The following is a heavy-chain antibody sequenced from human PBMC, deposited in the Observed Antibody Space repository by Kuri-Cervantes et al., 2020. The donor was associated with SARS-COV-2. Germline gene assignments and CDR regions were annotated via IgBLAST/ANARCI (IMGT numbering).Heavy chain of an antibody. CDR1: GYTFTDYY. D-gene: IGHD3-10*01. Sequence: ASVKVSCKASGYTFTDYYMHWVRQAPGQGREWMGWINPNSGGTNYAQKFQGWVAMTWDTSLSTAYMELSRLRSDDTAVYYCARGERSRGLMVVLGWRGAGRLDFWGQGTLVTVSS. V-gene: IGHV1-2*04. CDR2: INPNSGGT. J-gene: IGHJ4*02. CDR3: ARGERSRGLMVVLGWRGAGRLDF.